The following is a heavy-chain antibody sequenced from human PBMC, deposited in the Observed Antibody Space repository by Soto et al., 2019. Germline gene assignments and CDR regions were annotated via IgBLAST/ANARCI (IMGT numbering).Heavy chain of an antibody. CDR1: DGNIRHQC. Sequence: HPYSASDGNIRHQCGSWLRQPPGKGLEWLGYIYYSGGTNYNPSLKSRVTISLDKSKSQFSLRLISVTAADTAVYYCTREQSDDNYFDPWGQGTLVPVAS. CDR3: TREQSDDNYFDP. CDR2: IYYSGGT. J-gene: IGHJ5*02. V-gene: IGHV4-59*11. D-gene: IGHD6-19*01.